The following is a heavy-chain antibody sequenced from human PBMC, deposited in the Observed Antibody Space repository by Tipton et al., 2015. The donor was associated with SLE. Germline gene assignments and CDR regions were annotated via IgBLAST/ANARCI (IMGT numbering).Heavy chain of an antibody. J-gene: IGHJ4*02. Sequence: TLSLTCAVYGGSFSDYFWTWIRQSPGKGLEWIGDVNHIGSTDYHPSLKSRVTMSVDTSKNQFSLKLTSVTAADTALYYCARCTIFGVVRGSFDSWGQGTLVTVS. CDR2: VNHIGST. CDR1: GGSFSDYF. D-gene: IGHD3-3*01. CDR3: ARCTIFGVVRGSFDS. V-gene: IGHV4-34*01.